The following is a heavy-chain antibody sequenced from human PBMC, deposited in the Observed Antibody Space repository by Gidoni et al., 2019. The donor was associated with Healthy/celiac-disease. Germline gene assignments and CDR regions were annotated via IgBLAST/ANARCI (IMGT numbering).Heavy chain of an antibody. CDR2: ISGSGGST. D-gene: IGHD6-19*01. J-gene: IGHJ3*02. V-gene: IGHV3-23*01. CDR1: GFTFCSYA. Sequence: EVQLLESGGGLVQPGGSLGLSCTAPGFTFCSYAMSRVRQAPGKGLGWVSAISGSGGSTYYADSVKGRFTISRDNSKNTLYLQMNSLRAEDTAVYYCAKVIAVAGTSAFDIWGQGTMVTASS. CDR3: AKVIAVAGTSAFDI.